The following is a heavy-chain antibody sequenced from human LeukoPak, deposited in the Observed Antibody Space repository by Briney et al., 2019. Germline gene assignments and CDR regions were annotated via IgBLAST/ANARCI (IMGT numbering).Heavy chain of an antibody. CDR2: INPNSGGT. J-gene: IGHJ6*03. V-gene: IGHV1-2*02. CDR1: GYTFTGYY. Sequence: GASVKVSCKASGYTFTGYYMHWVRQAPGQGLEWMGWINPNSGGTNYAQKLQGRVTMTRDTSISTAYMELSRLRPDDTAVYYCASNWNYYYYMDVWGKGTTVTVSS. D-gene: IGHD1-20*01. CDR3: ASNWNYYYYMDV.